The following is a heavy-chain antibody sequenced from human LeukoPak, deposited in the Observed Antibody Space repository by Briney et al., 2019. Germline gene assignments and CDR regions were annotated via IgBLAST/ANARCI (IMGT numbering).Heavy chain of an antibody. CDR3: ARAGYSYGYRDYYSFYYMDV. J-gene: IGHJ6*03. D-gene: IGHD5-18*01. Sequence: PSETLSLTCTVSGGSISSSSYYWGWIRQPPGKGLEWIGSIYYSGSPYYNPSLKSRVNISVDTSKNQSSLKLSSVTAADTAVYYCARAGYSYGYRDYYSFYYMDVWGKGTPVTVSS. CDR1: GGSISSSSYY. V-gene: IGHV4-39*07. CDR2: IYYSGSP.